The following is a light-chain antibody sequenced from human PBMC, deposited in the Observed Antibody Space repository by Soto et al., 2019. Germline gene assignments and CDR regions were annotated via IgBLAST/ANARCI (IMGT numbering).Light chain of an antibody. CDR2: GAS. V-gene: IGKV3-20*01. CDR1: QSVTNSY. Sequence: EIVLTQSPDTLSLSPGEGATLSCRASQSVTNSYLAWYQQKPGQAPRLLIYGASSRATGIPDRFSGSGSGTDFTLTISRLEPEDFAVYYCQQYGSSPTTFGQGTKVDIK. CDR3: QQYGSSPTT. J-gene: IGKJ1*01.